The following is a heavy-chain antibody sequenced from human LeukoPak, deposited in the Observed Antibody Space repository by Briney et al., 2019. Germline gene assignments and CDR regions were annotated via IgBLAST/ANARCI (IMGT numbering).Heavy chain of an antibody. V-gene: IGHV5-51*01. J-gene: IGHJ5*02. CDR3: ARNVTPADYESSLCVP. D-gene: IGHD3-22*01. Sequence: GESLKISFETSGYSFTTYWFAGVRQIPGKGLEWMEFTCPGKANSRNSPSFKGRVPISVDRSTRPTNLQWNILKASDSATYYCARNVTPADYESSLCVPWGQGTLVIVSS. CDR1: GYSFTTYW. CDR2: TCPGKANS.